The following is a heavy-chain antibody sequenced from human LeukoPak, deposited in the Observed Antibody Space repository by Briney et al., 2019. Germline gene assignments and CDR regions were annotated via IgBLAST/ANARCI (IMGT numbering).Heavy chain of an antibody. Sequence: PGGSLRLSCAASGFTFSHYAMSWVRQAPGKGLEWVSIITFDGGNTYYLSVKGGLTISRDNSKKTLCLQMSSLGAENTAVYFCTRAHIDGWCFDSWGQGTLVTVSS. J-gene: IGHJ4*02. CDR3: TRAHIDGWCFDS. CDR1: GFTFSHYA. D-gene: IGHD6-19*01. V-gene: IGHV3-23*01. CDR2: ITFDGGNT.